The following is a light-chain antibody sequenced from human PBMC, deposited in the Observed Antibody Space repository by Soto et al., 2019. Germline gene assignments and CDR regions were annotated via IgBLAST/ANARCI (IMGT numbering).Light chain of an antibody. V-gene: IGLV2-14*01. CDR3: NSYTSSTTWV. CDR1: SRDIDRYNY. J-gene: IGLJ3*02. Sequence: QSALTQPASVSGSPGQSITISCTGTSRDIDRYNYVSWYQQHPGKAPKLMIFEVTNRPSGVSTRFSGSKSGNTASLIISGLQAEDEADYYCNSYTSSTTWVFGGGTKLTVL. CDR2: EVT.